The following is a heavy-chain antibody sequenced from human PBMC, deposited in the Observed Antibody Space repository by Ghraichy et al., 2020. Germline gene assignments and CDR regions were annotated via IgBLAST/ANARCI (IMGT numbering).Heavy chain of an antibody. CDR3: ARVWGAFDI. V-gene: IGHV4-34*01. CDR1: GGSFSGYY. CDR2: INHSGST. D-gene: IGHD3-16*01. Sequence: SETLSLTCAVYGGSFSGYYWSWIRQPPGKGLEWIGEINHSGSTNYNPSLKSRVTISVDTSKNQFSLKLSSVAAADTAVYYCARVWGAFDIWGQGTMVSVSS. J-gene: IGHJ3*02.